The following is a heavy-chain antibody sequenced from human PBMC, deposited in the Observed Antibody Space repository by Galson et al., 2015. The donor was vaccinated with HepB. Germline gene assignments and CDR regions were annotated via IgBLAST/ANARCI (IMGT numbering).Heavy chain of an antibody. D-gene: IGHD1-14*01. CDR2: TSSDVSDK. Sequence: SLRLSCAASGFTLSRYAMHWVRQAPGQGLEWVAVTSSDVSDKYYGDSVKGRFTISRDNSKSTLYLQMNSLRPEDTAVYYCARRPHIKDWFDPWGQGTPVTVSS. V-gene: IGHV3-30*03. J-gene: IGHJ5*02. CDR1: GFTLSRYA. CDR3: ARRPHIKDWFDP.